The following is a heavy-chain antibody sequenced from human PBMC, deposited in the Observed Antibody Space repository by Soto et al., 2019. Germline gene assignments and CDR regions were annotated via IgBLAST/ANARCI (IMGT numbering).Heavy chain of an antibody. J-gene: IGHJ4*02. V-gene: IGHV1-18*01. CDR1: GYTFSTYG. D-gene: IGHD3-16*01. CDR2: ISAYNGHT. CDR3: ARGGAWGARDFDY. Sequence: QVPLVQSGGEVKRPGASVRVSCKASGYTFSTYGISWVRQAPGQGLEWMGWISAYNGHTDYTEKLQGRVTMTTDTSTNPVSMELRSRRSDDTAVYYCARGGAWGARDFDYWGQGTLVTVSS.